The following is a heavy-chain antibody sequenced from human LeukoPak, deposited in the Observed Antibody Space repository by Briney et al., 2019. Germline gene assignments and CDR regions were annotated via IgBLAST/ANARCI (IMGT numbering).Heavy chain of an antibody. J-gene: IGHJ4*02. CDR1: GGTFSSYA. CDR2: IIPIFGTA. D-gene: IGHD2-2*01. Sequence: GASVKVSCKASGGTFSSYAISWVRQAPGQGLEWMGGIIPIFGTANYAQKFQGRVTITADESTSTAYMELSSLRSEDTAVYYCARASFACSSTSCWKYYFDYWGQGTLVTVSS. V-gene: IGHV1-69*13. CDR3: ARASFACSSTSCWKYYFDY.